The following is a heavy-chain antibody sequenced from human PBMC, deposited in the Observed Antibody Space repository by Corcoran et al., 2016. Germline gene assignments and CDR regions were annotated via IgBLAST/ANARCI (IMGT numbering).Heavy chain of an antibody. CDR3: ARDGSEYCSRTSCRSAYYYYGMDV. CDR1: GFTFSSYN. CDR2: ISRSSNTI. J-gene: IGHJ6*02. V-gene: IGHV3-48*04. D-gene: IGHD2-2*01. Sequence: EVQLVESGGGLVQPGGSLRLSCAASGFTFSSYNMNWVRQAPGKGLEWVSYISRSSNTIYYADSVKGRLTISRDNAKNSLYLQLNSLRAEDMAVYYGARDGSEYCSRTSCRSAYYYYGMDVWGQGTTVTVSS.